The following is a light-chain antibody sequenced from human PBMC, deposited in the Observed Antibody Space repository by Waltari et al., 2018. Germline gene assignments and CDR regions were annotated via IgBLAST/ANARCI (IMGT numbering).Light chain of an antibody. CDR1: QSVFYSSNNKHY. CDR3: QQYYTPPHT. J-gene: IGKJ2*01. Sequence: DIVMTQSPDSLAVSLGERATINCKSSQSVFYSSNNKHYLAWYQQKPGQPPKLLIYWASTREAGVPDRFSGSGSGTDFTLTISSLQAEDVAVYYCQQYYTPPHTFGQGTKLEIK. V-gene: IGKV4-1*01. CDR2: WAS.